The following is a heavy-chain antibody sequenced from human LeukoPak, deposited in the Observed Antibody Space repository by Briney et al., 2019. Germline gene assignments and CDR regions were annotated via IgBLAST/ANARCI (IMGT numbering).Heavy chain of an antibody. CDR1: GFTFSSYG. Sequence: GGSLRLSCAASGFTFSSYGMHWVRQAPGKGPEWVAFIRYDGSNKYYADFVKGRFTISRDNTKNALYLQMISLRAEDTAVYYCAKDLRVEMATIGSDFDYWGQGTLVTVSS. D-gene: IGHD5-24*01. V-gene: IGHV3-30*02. J-gene: IGHJ4*02. CDR2: IRYDGSNK. CDR3: AKDLRVEMATIGSDFDY.